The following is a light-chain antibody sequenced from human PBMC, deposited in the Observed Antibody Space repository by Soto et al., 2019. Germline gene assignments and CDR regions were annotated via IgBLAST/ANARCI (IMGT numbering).Light chain of an antibody. J-gene: IGKJ1*01. CDR1: QSVSSN. CDR3: QHYNNWPPWT. Sequence: IVMTQSPATLSVSPGERATLSCRASQSVSSNLAWYHQKPGQAPRLLIYGASTRATAIPARCSGSGSGTEFTLTISSLQSEDFAVYYCQHYNNWPPWTFGQGTKVEIK. CDR2: GAS. V-gene: IGKV3-15*01.